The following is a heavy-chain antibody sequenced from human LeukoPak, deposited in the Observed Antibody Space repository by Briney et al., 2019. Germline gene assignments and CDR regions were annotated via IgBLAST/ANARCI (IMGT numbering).Heavy chain of an antibody. CDR3: ARDNDDGDYVGWFDP. CDR1: GASISSGYYY. D-gene: IGHD4-17*01. Sequence: SQTLSLTCTVSGASISSGYYYWSWLRQSPGKGLEWIGYIYYSGTTYYSPSLKSRLTISLDASKNHLSLKLTSVTAADTAIYYCARDNDDGDYVGWFDPWGQGTLVTVSS. J-gene: IGHJ5*02. V-gene: IGHV4-30-4*01. CDR2: IYYSGTT.